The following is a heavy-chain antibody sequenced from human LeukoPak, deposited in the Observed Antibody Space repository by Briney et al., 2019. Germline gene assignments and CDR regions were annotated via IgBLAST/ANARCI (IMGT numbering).Heavy chain of an antibody. Sequence: GGSLRLSCAVSGFTFSAYGMHWVRQAPGKGLEWVAFIRYDGSNKYCADSVRGRFTISRDNSKNTLYLQMYSLRAEDTAVYYCAKDESVYCSSTSCYELRYWGQGTLVTVSS. CDR2: IRYDGSNK. CDR3: AKDESVYCSSTSCYELRY. CDR1: GFTFSAYG. J-gene: IGHJ4*02. D-gene: IGHD2-2*01. V-gene: IGHV3-30*02.